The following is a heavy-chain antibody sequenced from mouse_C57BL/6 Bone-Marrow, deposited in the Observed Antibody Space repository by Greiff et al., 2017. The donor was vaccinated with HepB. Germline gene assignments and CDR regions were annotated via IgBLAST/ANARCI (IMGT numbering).Heavy chain of an antibody. D-gene: IGHD1-1*01. Sequence: EVQLQESGGGLVQPGGSMKLSCVASGFTFSNYWMNWVRQSPEKGLEWVAQIRLKSDNYATHYAESVKGRFTISRDDSKSSVYLQMNNLRAEDTGIYYCTGEATVSPYYYAMDYWGQGTSVTVSS. CDR1: GFTFSNYW. J-gene: IGHJ4*01. CDR3: TGEATVSPYYYAMDY. V-gene: IGHV6-3*01. CDR2: IRLKSDNYAT.